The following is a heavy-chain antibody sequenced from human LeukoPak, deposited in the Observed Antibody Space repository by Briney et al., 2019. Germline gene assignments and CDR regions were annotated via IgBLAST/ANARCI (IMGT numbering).Heavy chain of an antibody. V-gene: IGHV4-38-2*02. J-gene: IGHJ4*02. CDR1: GYSISSGYY. D-gene: IGHD3-22*01. Sequence: SETLSLTCTVSGYSISSGYYWGWIRQPPGKGLEWIGSIYHSGSTYYNPSLKSRVTISVDTSKNQFSLKLSSVTAADTAVYYCARVGVDYYDSSGYYNWGQGTLVTVSS. CDR2: IYHSGST. CDR3: ARVGVDYYDSSGYYN.